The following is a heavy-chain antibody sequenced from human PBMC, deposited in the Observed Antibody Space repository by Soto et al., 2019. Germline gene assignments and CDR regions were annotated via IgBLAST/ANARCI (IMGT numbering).Heavy chain of an antibody. CDR1: GYTFTSYA. CDR2: INAGNGNT. CDR3: ARELIARWGYYYYMDV. Sequence: QVQLVQSGAEVKKPGASVKVPCKASGYTFTSYAMHWVRQAPGQRLEWMGWINAGNGNTKYSQKFQGRVTITRDTSASTAYMELSSLRSEDTAVYYCARELIARWGYYYYMDVWGKGTTVTVSS. V-gene: IGHV1-3*01. D-gene: IGHD3-16*01. J-gene: IGHJ6*03.